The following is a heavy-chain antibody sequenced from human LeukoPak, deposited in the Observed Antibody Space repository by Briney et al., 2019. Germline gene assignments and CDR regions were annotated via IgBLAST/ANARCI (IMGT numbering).Heavy chain of an antibody. CDR1: GFTFSSYE. Sequence: GGSLRLSCAASGFTFSSYEMNWVRQAPGRGLEWVSYISSSGSTIYYADSVKGRFTISRDNAKNSLYLQMNSLRAEDTAVYYCARDRAAAAGTIEYDYWGQGTLVTVSS. D-gene: IGHD6-13*01. CDR3: ARDRAAAAGTIEYDY. V-gene: IGHV3-48*03. J-gene: IGHJ4*02. CDR2: ISSSGSTI.